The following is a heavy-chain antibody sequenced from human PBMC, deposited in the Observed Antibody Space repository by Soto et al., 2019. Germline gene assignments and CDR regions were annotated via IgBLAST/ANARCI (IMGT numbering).Heavy chain of an antibody. CDR1: GDSVSSNSAG. Sequence: SQTLSLTCASSGDSVSSNSAGWNWIRQSPSRGLEWLGRTYYKSKWNNDYALSVKSRITINPDTSKNQFSLHLYSVTPEDTAVYYCTGITWFRGMDVWGQGTPVTVSS. CDR2: TYYKSKWNN. V-gene: IGHV6-1*01. D-gene: IGHD3-10*01. J-gene: IGHJ6*02. CDR3: TGITWFRGMDV.